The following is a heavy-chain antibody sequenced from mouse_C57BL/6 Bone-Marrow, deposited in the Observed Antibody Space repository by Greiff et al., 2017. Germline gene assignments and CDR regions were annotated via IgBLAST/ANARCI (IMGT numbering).Heavy chain of an antibody. CDR3: TNYDGYYDYAMDD. Sequence: QVQLQQSGAELVRPGASVTLSCKASGYTFTDYEMHWVKQTPMHGLEWIGAIDPETGGTAYNQKFKGKAILTADKSSSTAYMELRSLTSEDSAVYYCTNYDGYYDYAMDDWGQGTSVTVSS. D-gene: IGHD2-3*01. CDR1: GYTFTDYE. V-gene: IGHV1-15*01. CDR2: IDPETGGT. J-gene: IGHJ4*01.